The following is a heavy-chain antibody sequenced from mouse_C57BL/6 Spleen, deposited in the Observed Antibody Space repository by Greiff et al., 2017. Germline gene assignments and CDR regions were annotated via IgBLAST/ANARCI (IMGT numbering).Heavy chain of an antibody. Sequence: VQLQQSGPGLVKPSQSLSLTCSVTGYSITSGYYWNWIRQFPGNKLEWMGYISYDGSNNYNPSLKNRISITRDTSKNQFFLKLNSVTTEDTATYYCARDPLITTVVSMDYWGQGTSVTVSS. CDR3: ARDPLITTVVSMDY. V-gene: IGHV3-6*01. D-gene: IGHD1-1*01. CDR2: ISYDGSN. J-gene: IGHJ4*01. CDR1: GYSITSGYY.